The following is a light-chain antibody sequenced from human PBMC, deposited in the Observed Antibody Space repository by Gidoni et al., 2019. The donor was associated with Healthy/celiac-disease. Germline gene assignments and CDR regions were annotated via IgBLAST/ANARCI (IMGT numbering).Light chain of an antibody. CDR3: QQANSFPFIT. J-gene: IGKJ5*01. CDR1: NGISSW. Sequence: DIQMTQSPSSVSASVGDRVTSTCRASNGISSWLAWYQQKPGKATKLLIYAASSLQSGVPSRCSGSGSGTDFSLTISSLQPEDFAPYYCQQANSFPFITFGQGTRLEIK. CDR2: AAS. V-gene: IGKV1-12*01.